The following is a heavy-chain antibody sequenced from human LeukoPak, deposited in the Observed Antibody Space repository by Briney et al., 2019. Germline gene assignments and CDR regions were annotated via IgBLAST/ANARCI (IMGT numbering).Heavy chain of an antibody. CDR3: ARDLGSSPGGDAFDI. D-gene: IGHD6-13*01. CDR2: IKQDGSEK. Sequence: GGPLRLSCAASGFTFSSYWMSWVRQAPGKGREWVANIKQDGSEKYYVDYVKGRFTISRDNAKNSLYLQMNSLRAEDTAVYYCARDLGSSPGGDAFDIWGQGTMVTVSS. V-gene: IGHV3-7*01. J-gene: IGHJ3*02. CDR1: GFTFSSYW.